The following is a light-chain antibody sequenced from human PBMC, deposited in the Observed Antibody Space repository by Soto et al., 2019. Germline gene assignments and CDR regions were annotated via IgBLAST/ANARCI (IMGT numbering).Light chain of an antibody. Sequence: DIQMTQSPSFLSASVGDRVTISCRASQSINTYLNWYQHKPGKAPKLLIYGTSDLQSGVPSRVIRGGSGTDLTRTIGCLQPEDFATYDGHQSFSTLLITFLQGTRLEFK. V-gene: IGKV1-39*01. CDR2: GTS. J-gene: IGKJ5*01. CDR3: HQSFSTLLIT. CDR1: QSINTY.